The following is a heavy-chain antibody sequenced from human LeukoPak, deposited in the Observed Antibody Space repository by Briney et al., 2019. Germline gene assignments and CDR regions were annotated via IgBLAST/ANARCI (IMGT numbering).Heavy chain of an antibody. V-gene: IGHV3-21*01. CDR2: ISSSSSYI. J-gene: IGHJ6*02. Sequence: GGSLRLSCAASGFTFSSYSMNWVRQAPGKGLEWVSSISSSSSYIYYADSVKGRFTISRDNAKNSLYLQMNSLRAEDTAVYYCARDPNVLRYFDWRPNGVMDVWGQGTTVTVSS. CDR1: GFTFSSYS. D-gene: IGHD3-9*01. CDR3: ARDPNVLRYFDWRPNGVMDV.